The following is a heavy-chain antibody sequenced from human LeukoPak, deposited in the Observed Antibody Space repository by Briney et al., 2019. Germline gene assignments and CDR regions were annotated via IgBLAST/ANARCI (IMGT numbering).Heavy chain of an antibody. CDR2: IYSGGST. V-gene: IGHV3-53*01. Sequence: PGGSLRLSCAASGFTFSNYGMHWVRQAPGKGLEWVSVIYSGGSTYYADSVKGRFTISRDNSKNTLYLQMNSLRAEDTAVYYCARLYYYYYMDVWGKGTTVTISS. CDR1: GFTFSNYG. J-gene: IGHJ6*03. CDR3: ARLYYYYYMDV.